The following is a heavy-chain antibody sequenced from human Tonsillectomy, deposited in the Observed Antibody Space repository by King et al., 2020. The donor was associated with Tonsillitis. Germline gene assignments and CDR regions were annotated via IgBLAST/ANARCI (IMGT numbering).Heavy chain of an antibody. D-gene: IGHD2-2*01. CDR2: INAESGAP. V-gene: IGHV1-2*02. Sequence: VQLVESGAEVKRPGASVKVSCKASGFTFTDYYLHWVRQAPGQGLEWVGWINAESGAPSYAQKFQGSVTMTRDTSISTVYMELSRLRSDDTAVYYCARDSFNSSSCSPFDSWGQGTLLTVSS. J-gene: IGHJ4*02. CDR3: ARDSFNSSSCSPFDS. CDR1: GFTFTDYY.